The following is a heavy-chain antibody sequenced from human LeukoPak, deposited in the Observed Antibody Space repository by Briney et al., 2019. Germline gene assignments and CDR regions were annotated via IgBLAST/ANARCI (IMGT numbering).Heavy chain of an antibody. CDR2: FNSDGRST. J-gene: IGHJ4*02. Sequence: PGGSLRLSCAASGXTLSGYWLQWVRQAPGKGLVWVSRFNSDGRSTRYADHVKGRFTISKDNTKNTLYLKMNSLRAEDTAVYYCVRDDDYYGSGIFDYWGQGTLVTVSP. D-gene: IGHD3-10*01. CDR3: VRDDDYYGSGIFDY. V-gene: IGHV3-74*01. CDR1: GXTLSGYW.